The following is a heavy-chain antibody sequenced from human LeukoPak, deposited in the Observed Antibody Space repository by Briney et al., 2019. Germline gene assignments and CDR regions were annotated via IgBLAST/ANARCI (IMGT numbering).Heavy chain of an antibody. Sequence: SETLSLTCTVSGGSISSYYWSWIRQPAGKGLEWIGRIYTSGSTNYNPSLKSRVTISVDTSKNQFSLKLSSVTAADTAVYYCARANDILTGYRRKSNYYGMDVWGQGTTVTVSS. V-gene: IGHV4-4*07. CDR3: ARANDILTGYRRKSNYYGMDV. CDR1: GGSISSYY. J-gene: IGHJ6*02. D-gene: IGHD3-9*01. CDR2: IYTSGST.